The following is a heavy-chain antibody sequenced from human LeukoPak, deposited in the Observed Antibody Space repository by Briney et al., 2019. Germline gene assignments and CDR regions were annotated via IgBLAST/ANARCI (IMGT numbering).Heavy chain of an antibody. V-gene: IGHV1-69*05. CDR2: IIPIFGTA. J-gene: IGHJ5*02. Sequence: ASVKVSCKASGGTFSSYAISWVRQAPGQGLEWMGGIIPIFGTANYAQKFQGRVTITTDESTGTAHMELSSLRSEDTAVYYCAGERGVLGYCSSTSCISWFDPWGQGTLVTVSS. D-gene: IGHD2-2*01. CDR3: AGERGVLGYCSSTSCISWFDP. CDR1: GGTFSSYA.